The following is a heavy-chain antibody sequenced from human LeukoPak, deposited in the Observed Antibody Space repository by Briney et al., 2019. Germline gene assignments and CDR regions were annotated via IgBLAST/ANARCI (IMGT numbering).Heavy chain of an antibody. CDR1: GFTFSSYS. Sequence: TGGSLRLSCAASGFTFSSYSMNWVRQAPGKGLEWVSYISSSSSTIYYADSVKGRFTISRDNAKNSLYPQMNSLRDEDTAVYYCARDLESGYVNYYGMDVWGQGTTVTVSS. CDR2: ISSSSSTI. V-gene: IGHV3-48*02. CDR3: ARDLESGYVNYYGMDV. D-gene: IGHD5-12*01. J-gene: IGHJ6*02.